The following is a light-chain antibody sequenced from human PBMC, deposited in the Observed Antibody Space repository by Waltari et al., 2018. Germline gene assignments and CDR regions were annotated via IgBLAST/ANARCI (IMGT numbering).Light chain of an antibody. CDR2: GVT. V-gene: IGLV2-14*01. CDR3: CSYTTSRTWV. Sequence: QSAPTQPPSVPGSPGQSVAISCTGSSSDIGLYNYVSWYQQHPGKAPKLMIFGVTNRPSGVSDRFSGSKSGNTASLTISGLRAEDEADYYCCSYTTSRTWVFGGGTRLTVL. CDR1: SSDIGLYNY. J-gene: IGLJ2*01.